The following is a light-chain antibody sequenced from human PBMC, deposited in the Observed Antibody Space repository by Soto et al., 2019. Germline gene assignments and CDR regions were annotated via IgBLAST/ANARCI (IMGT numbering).Light chain of an antibody. CDR1: SSDVGAFNY. V-gene: IGLV2-14*03. Sequence: QSALTQPASVSGSPGQSITISCTGTSSDVGAFNYVSWYQQHPGKAPKLMIYDVSNRPSGISNRFSGSRSGNTASLTISGLQAEDEADYYCCSYTSSSTLDVFGTGTQLTVL. J-gene: IGLJ1*01. CDR2: DVS. CDR3: CSYTSSSTLDV.